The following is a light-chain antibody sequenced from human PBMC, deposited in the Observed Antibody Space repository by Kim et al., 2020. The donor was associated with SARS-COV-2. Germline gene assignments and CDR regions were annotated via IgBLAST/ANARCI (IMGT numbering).Light chain of an antibody. Sequence: SVGDRVTITCRASQSISNYLNWYQKKPGKAPKLLIYAASNLQRGVPSRFSGRGSGTDFTLTIISLQPEDFATYYCQQSYATPLFSFGPGTKVDIK. V-gene: IGKV1-39*01. CDR1: QSISNY. CDR2: AAS. CDR3: QQSYATPLFS. J-gene: IGKJ3*01.